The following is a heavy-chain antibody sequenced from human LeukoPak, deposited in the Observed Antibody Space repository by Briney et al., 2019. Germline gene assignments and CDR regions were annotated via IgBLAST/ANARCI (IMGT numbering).Heavy chain of an antibody. V-gene: IGHV4-34*01. CDR2: INHSGST. CDR3: AREEGYDYVWGSYRHRGPFDY. D-gene: IGHD3-16*02. Sequence: SETLSLTCAVYGGSFSGYYWSWIRQPPGKGLEWIGEINHSGSTNYNPSLKSRVTISVDTSKNQFSLKLSYVTAADTAVYYCAREEGYDYVWGSYRHRGPFDYWGQGTLVTVSS. J-gene: IGHJ4*02. CDR1: GGSFSGYY.